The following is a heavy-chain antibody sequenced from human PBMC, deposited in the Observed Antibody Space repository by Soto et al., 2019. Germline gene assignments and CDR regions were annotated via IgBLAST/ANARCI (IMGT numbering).Heavy chain of an antibody. D-gene: IGHD3-9*01. Sequence: QVQLVESGGGVVQPGRSLRLSCAASGFTFSSYGMHWVRQAPGKGLEWVAVIWYDGSNKYYADPVKGRFTISRDNSKNTLYLKMKRLRAEDTAVYYCASLFSCGDAPSDAFDIWGQGTMVTVSS. J-gene: IGHJ3*02. CDR3: ASLFSCGDAPSDAFDI. CDR1: GFTFSSYG. CDR2: IWYDGSNK. V-gene: IGHV3-33*01.